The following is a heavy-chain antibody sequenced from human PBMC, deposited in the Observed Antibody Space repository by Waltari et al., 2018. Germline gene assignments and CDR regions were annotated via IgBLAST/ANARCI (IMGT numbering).Heavy chain of an antibody. CDR3: ARQATSWSGFDY. V-gene: IGHV4-4*07. Sequence: QLQESGPRLVKPSETLSLTCSVSGGSLSSPWWSWIRQPAGKGLGWIGRIYISGTTNKNPPLESRITVSLDTPKNQFSLKLTSVSAADTAVYYCARQATSWSGFDYWGPGIQVTVSS. CDR1: GGSLSSPW. CDR2: IYISGTT. D-gene: IGHD2-15*01. J-gene: IGHJ4*02.